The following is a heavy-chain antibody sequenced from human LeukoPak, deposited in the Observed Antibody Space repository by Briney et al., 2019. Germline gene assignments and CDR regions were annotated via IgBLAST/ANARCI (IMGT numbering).Heavy chain of an antibody. Sequence: GGSLRLSCAAPGFTFSSYWMHWVRQAPGKGLVWVSRINSDGSSTSYADSVKGRFTISRDNAKNSLYLQMNSLRAEDTAVYYCSRRALTMARGARPYYFDYWGQGTLVTVSS. CDR3: SRRALTMARGARPYYFDY. CDR1: GFTFSSYW. CDR2: INSDGSST. V-gene: IGHV3-74*01. D-gene: IGHD3-10*01. J-gene: IGHJ4*02.